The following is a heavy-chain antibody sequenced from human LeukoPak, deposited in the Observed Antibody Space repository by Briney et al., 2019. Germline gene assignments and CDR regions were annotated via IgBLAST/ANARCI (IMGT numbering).Heavy chain of an antibody. Sequence: SETLSLTCTVSGGSVSSGSYYWSWIRQPPGKGLEWIGYIYYRGSTNYNPSLKSRVTISVDTSKNQFSLKLSSVTAADTAVYYCARDCSSTSYYYYYYGMDVWGQGTTVTVSS. V-gene: IGHV4-61*01. D-gene: IGHD2-2*01. CDR2: IYYRGST. CDR3: ARDCSSTSYYYYYYGMDV. J-gene: IGHJ6*02. CDR1: GGSVSSGSYY.